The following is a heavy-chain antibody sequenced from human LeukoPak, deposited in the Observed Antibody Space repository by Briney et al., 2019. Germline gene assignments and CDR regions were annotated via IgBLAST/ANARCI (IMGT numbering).Heavy chain of an antibody. CDR3: ASALVAGRVDY. V-gene: IGHV3-21*01. J-gene: IGHJ4*02. CDR2: ITSSSSYI. Sequence: GGSLRLSCAASGFTFSTYTMNWVRQAPRKGLEWVSSITSSSSYIYYADSVKGRFTISRDNAKNSLYLQMNSLRAEDTAVYYCASALVAGRVDYWGQGTLVTVSS. D-gene: IGHD6-19*01. CDR1: GFTFSTYT.